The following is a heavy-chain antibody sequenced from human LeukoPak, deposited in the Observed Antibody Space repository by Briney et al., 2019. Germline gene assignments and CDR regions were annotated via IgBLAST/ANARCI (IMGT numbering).Heavy chain of an antibody. V-gene: IGHV1-69*01. D-gene: IGHD6-19*01. Sequence: GSSVKVSCKASGGTFSSYAISWVRQAPGQGLEWMGGIIPIFGTANYAQKFQVRVTITADESTSTAYMELSSLRSEDTAVYYCARDLNSGGDWFDPWGQGTLVTDSS. CDR2: IIPIFGTA. CDR3: ARDLNSGGDWFDP. CDR1: GGTFSSYA. J-gene: IGHJ5*02.